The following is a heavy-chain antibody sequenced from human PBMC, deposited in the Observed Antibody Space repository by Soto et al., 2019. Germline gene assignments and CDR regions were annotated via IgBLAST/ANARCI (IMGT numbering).Heavy chain of an antibody. CDR3: AREGVTNYTDYYFDL. V-gene: IGHV3-33*01. CDR2: IWYEGTNK. Sequence: GGSLRLSCVASDFAFSNYGMHWVRQAPGKGLEWVALIWYEGTNKYYGDSVKGRFTVSRDNAKTSLYLQMDSLRPEDTAIYYCAREGVTNYTDYYFDLWGHGALVTVSS. J-gene: IGHJ4*01. CDR1: DFAFSNYG. D-gene: IGHD4-4*01.